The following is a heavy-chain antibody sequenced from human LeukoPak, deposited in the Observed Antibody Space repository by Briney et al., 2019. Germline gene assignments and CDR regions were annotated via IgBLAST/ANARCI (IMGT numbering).Heavy chain of an antibody. CDR2: IFPGDSDI. D-gene: IGHD1-14*01. J-gene: IGHJ6*02. CDR1: GYEFDTYW. V-gene: IGHV5-51*01. Sequence: GESLKISCEGSGYEFDTYWIGWVRQMPGKGLEWMGIIFPGDSDIVYSSSFQGQVIISADKSISTAYLQWNSLRAEDTAVYYCARDLTTTSLSGMDVWGQGTTVTVSS. CDR3: ARDLTTTSLSGMDV.